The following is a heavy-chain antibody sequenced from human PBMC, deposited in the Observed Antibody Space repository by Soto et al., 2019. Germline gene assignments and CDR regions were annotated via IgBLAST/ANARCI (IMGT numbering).Heavy chain of an antibody. CDR3: ARLAGYRSDWPLDN. Sequence: PGESLKISCKGSGYTFTGYWVAWVRQMPGRGPEWMGSIDPRDSDTRYSPSFQGQVTISVDKSTTTAHLQWRSLKASDTAIYYCARLAGYRSDWPLDNWGQGTRVTVSS. D-gene: IGHD6-19*01. CDR2: IDPRDSDT. CDR1: GYTFTGYW. V-gene: IGHV5-51*01. J-gene: IGHJ4*02.